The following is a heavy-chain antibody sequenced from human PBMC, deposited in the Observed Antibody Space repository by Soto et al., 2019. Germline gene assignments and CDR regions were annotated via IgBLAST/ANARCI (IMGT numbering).Heavy chain of an antibody. Sequence: EVQLLESGVGLLQPGGSLRLSCAASGFTFSSYAMSWVRQAPGKGLEWVSIISGNGRSTYYADSVQGRFSVSRDNSKNTLYVQMNSLRAEDTAIYYCAKIEYASSWYYYGMDVWGQGTTVTVSS. CDR1: GFTFSSYA. J-gene: IGHJ6*02. CDR3: AKIEYASSWYYYGMDV. CDR2: ISGNGRST. V-gene: IGHV3-23*01. D-gene: IGHD6-13*01.